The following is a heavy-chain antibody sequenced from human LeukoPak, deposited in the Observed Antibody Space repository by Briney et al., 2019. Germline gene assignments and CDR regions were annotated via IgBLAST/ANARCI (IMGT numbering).Heavy chain of an antibody. Sequence: GGSLRLSCAASGFTFSSYSMNWVRRAPGKGLEWVSSISSSSSYIYYADSVKGRFTISRDNAKNSLYLQMNSLRAEDTAVYYCARGYQSYGGNSLNFDYWGQGTLVTVSS. V-gene: IGHV3-21*01. D-gene: IGHD4-23*01. CDR2: ISSSSSYI. CDR1: GFTFSSYS. CDR3: ARGYQSYGGNSLNFDY. J-gene: IGHJ4*02.